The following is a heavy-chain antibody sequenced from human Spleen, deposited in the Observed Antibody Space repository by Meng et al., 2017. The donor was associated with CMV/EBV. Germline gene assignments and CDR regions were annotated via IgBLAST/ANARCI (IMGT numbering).Heavy chain of an antibody. J-gene: IGHJ3*02. CDR1: GSNFTGYY. V-gene: IGHV1-2*02. CDR2: FNPDSAVK. D-gene: IGHD1-26*01. Sequence: ASVKVSCKASGSNFTGYYIHWVRQAPGQGLEWMGWFNPDSAVKRFAQSFQGRVTMTRDTSISTAYMELSSLKSDDTAVYYCARGRGGSYADAFDIWGQGTLVTVSS. CDR3: ARGRGGSYADAFDI.